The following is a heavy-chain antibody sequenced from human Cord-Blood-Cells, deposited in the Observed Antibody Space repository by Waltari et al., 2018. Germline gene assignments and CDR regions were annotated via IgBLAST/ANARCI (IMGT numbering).Heavy chain of an antibody. D-gene: IGHD3-16*01. CDR2: IYHSGST. J-gene: IGHJ4*02. V-gene: IGHV4-4*02. CDR3: ARNPYDYVWGSSLDY. Sequence: QVQLQESGPGLVKPSGTLSLTCAVSGGSIRSSNWWRWVRQPPGKGLEWIGKIYHSGSTNYNPSLKSRVTISVDKSKNQFSLKLSSVTAADTAVYYCARNPYDYVWGSSLDYWGQGTLVTVSS. CDR1: GGSIRSSNW.